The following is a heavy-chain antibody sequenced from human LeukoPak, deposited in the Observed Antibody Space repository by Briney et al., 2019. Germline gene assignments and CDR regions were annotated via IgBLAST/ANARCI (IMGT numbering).Heavy chain of an antibody. CDR1: GYTFTSYG. J-gene: IGHJ4*02. CDR2: INPNSGGT. V-gene: IGHV1-2*02. Sequence: GASVKVSCKASGYTFTSYGISWVRQAPGQGLEWMGWINPNSGGTNYAQKFQGRVTMTRDTSISTAYMELSRLRSDDTAVYYCARVPVSGWDGYYFDYWGQGTLVTVSS. CDR3: ARVPVSGWDGYYFDY. D-gene: IGHD6-19*01.